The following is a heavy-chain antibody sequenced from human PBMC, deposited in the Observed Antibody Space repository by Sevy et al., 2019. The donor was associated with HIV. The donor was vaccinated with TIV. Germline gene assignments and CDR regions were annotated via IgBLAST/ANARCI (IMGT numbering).Heavy chain of an antibody. V-gene: IGHV3-21*04. D-gene: IGHD3-3*01. CDR2: ISDDSRYI. CDR1: GFTFRTYS. CDR3: ARDCTIFGVVSGMDY. Sequence: GGSLRLSCAASGFTFRTYSMNWVRQAPGKGLEWLSSISDDSRYIYYSDSVKGRFTISRANAKNLLYLQMNNLRVEDTAIYYCARDCTIFGVVSGMDYWGQGNLVTVSS. J-gene: IGHJ4*02.